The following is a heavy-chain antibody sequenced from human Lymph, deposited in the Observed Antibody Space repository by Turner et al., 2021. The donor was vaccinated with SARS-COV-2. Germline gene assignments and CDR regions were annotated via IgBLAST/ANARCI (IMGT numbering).Heavy chain of an antibody. V-gene: IGHV3-30-3*01. D-gene: IGHD3-10*01. J-gene: IGHJ4*02. CDR3: ARGDYYGSGSYPGKTFDC. CDR2: ISYDGSNK. Sequence: QVQLVESGGGVVQPGRSLRLSCAASGFTFISYAMYWVRQAPGKGLEWVAVISYDGSNKYYADSVKGRFTISRDNSKNTLYLQMNSLRAEDTAVYYCARGDYYGSGSYPGKTFDCWGQGTLVTVSS. CDR1: GFTFISYA.